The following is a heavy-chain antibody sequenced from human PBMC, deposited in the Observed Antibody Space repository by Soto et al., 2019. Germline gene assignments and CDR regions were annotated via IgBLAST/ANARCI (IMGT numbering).Heavy chain of an antibody. J-gene: IGHJ4*02. CDR3: ARETLT. CDR1: GCSISSGGYY. Sequence: QVQLQESGPGLVKPSQTLSLTCTVSGCSISSGGYYWHWIRQHPGKGLKWIGYSYYSGSTYYNPSLKSRITISVETCKNQFSLKLSPVTAADTAVYYWARETLTWAQGTLVTVSS. D-gene: IGHD7-27*01. CDR2: SYYSGST. V-gene: IGHV4-31*03.